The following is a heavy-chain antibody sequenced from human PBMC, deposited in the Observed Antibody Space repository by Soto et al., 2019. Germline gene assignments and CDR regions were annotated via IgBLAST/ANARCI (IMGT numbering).Heavy chain of an antibody. CDR1: GFAVSTDY. V-gene: IGHV3-53*01. CDR3: ARGALYSYGSYFDC. Sequence: GGSLRLSCAVSGFAVSTDYLIWVRQAPGMGLECASVIYDDGATYYADSVRGRFTISRDNSKNTLYLQMNSLRAEDTAVYFCARGALYSYGSYFDCWGQGTLVTVSS. J-gene: IGHJ4*02. D-gene: IGHD5-18*01. CDR2: IYDDGAT.